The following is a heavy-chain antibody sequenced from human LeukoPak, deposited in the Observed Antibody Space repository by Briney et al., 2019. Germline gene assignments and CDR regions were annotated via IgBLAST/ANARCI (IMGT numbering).Heavy chain of an antibody. J-gene: IGHJ3*02. V-gene: IGHV3-21*01. D-gene: IGHD3-10*01. Sequence: GGSLRLSCAASGFTFSSYSMNWVRQAPGKGLEWVSSISSSSYIYYADSVKGRFTISRDNAKNSLYLQMNSLRAEDTAVYYCARDSSMVRRNDAFDIWGQGTMVTVSS. CDR2: ISSSSYI. CDR3: ARDSSMVRRNDAFDI. CDR1: GFTFSSYS.